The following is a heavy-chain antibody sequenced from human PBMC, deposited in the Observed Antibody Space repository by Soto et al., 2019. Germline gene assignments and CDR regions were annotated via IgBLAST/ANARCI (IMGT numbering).Heavy chain of an antibody. V-gene: IGHV3-7*01. CDR2: INQDGSQR. CDR3: AKYTSADDY. Sequence: EVQLVESGGGLVQRAGSLRLSCAGSGFTFRDYWMNWVRQAPGKGLEWVANINQDGSQRYYVDSVKGRFTISRDNAKNSLYLEMNSLRAEDTAVYYCAKYTSADDYWGQGTLVTVSS. J-gene: IGHJ4*02. CDR1: GFTFRDYW. D-gene: IGHD3-10*01.